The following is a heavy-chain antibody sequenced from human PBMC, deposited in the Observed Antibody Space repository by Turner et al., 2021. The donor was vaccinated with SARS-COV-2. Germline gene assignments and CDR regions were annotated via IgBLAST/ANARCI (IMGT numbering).Heavy chain of an antibody. CDR2: ISGGADST. D-gene: IGHD3-16*02. J-gene: IGHJ4*02. CDR3: ASYVWGSYRYIDH. V-gene: IGHV3-23*04. Sequence: EVQLVESGGGLAHPVASLRLSCAAPGFTFNLFAIGWVRQAPGKVLEWFSVISGGADSTYHADSVRGRFTISRDKSKNTLYLQMNSLRAEDTALYYCASYVWGSYRYIDHWGQGTLVTVSS. CDR1: GFTFNLFA.